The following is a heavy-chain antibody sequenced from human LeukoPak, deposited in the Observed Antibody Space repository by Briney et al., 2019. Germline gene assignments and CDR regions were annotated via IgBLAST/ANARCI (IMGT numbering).Heavy chain of an antibody. CDR1: GFTFRTYA. V-gene: IGHV3-23*01. Sequence: PGGSLRLSCAASGFTFRTYAMSWVRQAPGKGLEWVSVISDSGGSTYYADSVKGRFTISRDNSENTLYLQMNSLRAEDTAVYYCARGYSSGWYYFDYWGQGTLVTVSS. D-gene: IGHD6-19*01. CDR3: ARGYSSGWYYFDY. CDR2: ISDSGGST. J-gene: IGHJ4*02.